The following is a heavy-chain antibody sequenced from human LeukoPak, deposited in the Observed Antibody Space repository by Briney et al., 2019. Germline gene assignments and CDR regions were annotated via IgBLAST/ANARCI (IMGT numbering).Heavy chain of an antibody. J-gene: IGHJ5*02. CDR1: GFTFSSYW. CDR2: IRQDGSDK. D-gene: IGHD3-22*01. CDR3: AKELQAHTMIVVGIPHTTRPYNWFDP. Sequence: GGSLRLSCVASGFTFSSYWMTWVRQAPGKGLEWVANIRQDGSDKYYVDSVKGRFTISRDNAKNSLYLQMNSLRAEDTAVYYCAKELQAHTMIVVGIPHTTRPYNWFDPWGQGTLVTVSS. V-gene: IGHV3-7*03.